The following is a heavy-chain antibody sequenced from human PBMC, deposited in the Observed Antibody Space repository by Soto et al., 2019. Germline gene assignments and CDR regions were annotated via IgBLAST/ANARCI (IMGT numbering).Heavy chain of an antibody. CDR1: GGSISSSSYY. CDR3: ARHGYSYGSWY. CDR2: IYYSGST. D-gene: IGHD5-18*01. Sequence: QLQLQESGPGLVKPSETLSLTCTVSGGSISSSSYYWGWIRQPPGKGLEWIGSIYYSGSTYYNPSLKSRVTISVDTSKNQFSLKLSSVTAADTAVYYCARHGYSYGSWYWGQGTLVTVSS. J-gene: IGHJ4*02. V-gene: IGHV4-39*01.